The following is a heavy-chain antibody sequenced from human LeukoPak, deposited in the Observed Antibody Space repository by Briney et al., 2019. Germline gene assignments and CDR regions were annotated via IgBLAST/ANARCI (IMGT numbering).Heavy chain of an antibody. V-gene: IGHV4-59*01. D-gene: IGHD2-2*01. CDR3: ARGGHYCSSTSCYVGNWFDP. CDR2: IYYSGST. CDR1: GGSISSYY. J-gene: IGHJ5*02. Sequence: PSETLSLTCTVSGGSISSYYWSWIRQPPGKGLEWIGYIYYSGSTNYNPSLKSRVTISVDTSKNQFSLKLSSVTAADTAVYYCARGGHYCSSTSCYVGNWFDPWGQGTLVTVSS.